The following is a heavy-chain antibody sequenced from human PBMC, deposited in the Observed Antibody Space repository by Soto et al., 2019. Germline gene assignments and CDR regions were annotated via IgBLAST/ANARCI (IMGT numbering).Heavy chain of an antibody. CDR2: ISGSGGST. J-gene: IGHJ4*02. V-gene: IGHV3-23*01. Sequence: PVGSQRHSCISSGLPFSSYAMTWVRRAPGKGLEWVSVISGSGGSTYYADSVKGRVTVSRDNSKNTVHLQMNSLRAEDTAVYHCAKAVYGSGIYYNQLDYWGQGTHVTVSS. D-gene: IGHD3-10*01. CDR3: AKAVYGSGIYYNQLDY. CDR1: GLPFSSYA.